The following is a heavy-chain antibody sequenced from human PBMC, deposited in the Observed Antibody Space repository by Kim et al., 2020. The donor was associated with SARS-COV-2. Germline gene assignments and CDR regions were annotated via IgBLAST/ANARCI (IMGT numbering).Heavy chain of an antibody. CDR3: ARDRCDILTGYYKLGDFDY. Sequence: GRVTMTRDTSTSTVYMELSSLRSEDTAVYYCARDRCDILTGYYKLGDFDYWGQGTLVTVSS. V-gene: IGHV1-46*01. J-gene: IGHJ4*02. D-gene: IGHD3-9*01.